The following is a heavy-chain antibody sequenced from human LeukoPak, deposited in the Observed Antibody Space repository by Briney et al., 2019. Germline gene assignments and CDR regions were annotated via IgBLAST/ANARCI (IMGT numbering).Heavy chain of an antibody. Sequence: GGSLRLSCAASGFTFSSYWMSWVRQAPGKGLEWVSNIKLDGSERYYVDSVKGRFTISRDDAENSLYLHMNSLRAEHTAVYYCARGPPDYWGQGTLVTVSS. CDR1: GFTFSSYW. CDR2: IKLDGSER. CDR3: ARGPPDY. V-gene: IGHV3-7*03. J-gene: IGHJ4*02.